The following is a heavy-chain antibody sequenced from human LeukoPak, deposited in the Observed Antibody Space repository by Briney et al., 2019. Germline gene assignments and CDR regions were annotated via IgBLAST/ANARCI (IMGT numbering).Heavy chain of an antibody. D-gene: IGHD6-13*01. V-gene: IGHV4-30-4*08. CDR1: GFTFSSYS. Sequence: LRLSCAASGFTFSSYSMNGVRQPPGKGVEWSGYIYYSGSTYYNPSLKSRVTISVDTSKNQFSLKLSSVTAADTAVYYCAREPLSIAAAGTSYWGQGTLVTVSS. J-gene: IGHJ4*02. CDR2: IYYSGST. CDR3: AREPLSIAAAGTSY.